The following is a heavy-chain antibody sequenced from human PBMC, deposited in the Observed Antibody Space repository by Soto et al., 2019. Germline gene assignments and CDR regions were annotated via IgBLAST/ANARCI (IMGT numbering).Heavy chain of an antibody. J-gene: IGHJ4*02. CDR3: AKDYYYDSSGYVRFDS. V-gene: IGHV3-23*01. CDR1: GITLRCFA. Sequence: GWSLRLSCAASGITLRCFARSWVRQAPRKGLERVSAISGSGDYTYYADFVKGRFTISRYSSKNKLFLQMNSLRAEDTAVYYCAKDYYYDSSGYVRFDSWGQGTLVTVSS. D-gene: IGHD3-22*01. CDR2: ISGSGDYT.